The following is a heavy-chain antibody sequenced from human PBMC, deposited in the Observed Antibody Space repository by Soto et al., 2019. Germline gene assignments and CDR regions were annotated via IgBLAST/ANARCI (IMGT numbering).Heavy chain of an antibody. J-gene: IGHJ1*01. V-gene: IGHV3-30*03. CDR3: ATKVAALDRAEYFQH. D-gene: IGHD6-13*01. CDR1: GFTFSGYG. CDR2: VSYDGSNK. Sequence: QVQLVESGGGVVQPGRSLRLSCAASGFTFSGYGMHWVRQAPGKGLEWVAVVSYDGSNKYYADSVKGRFTISRDNSKNTLSLQMNSLRVEDTAVYYCATKVAALDRAEYFQHWGQGTLVTVSS.